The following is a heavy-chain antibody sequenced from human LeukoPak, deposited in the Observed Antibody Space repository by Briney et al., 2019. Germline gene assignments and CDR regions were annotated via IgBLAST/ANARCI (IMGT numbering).Heavy chain of an antibody. J-gene: IGHJ6*04. Sequence: GGSLRLSCAASGFTFGSYEMNWVRQAPGKGLEWVSYISSSGSTIYYADSVKGRFTISRDNAKNSLYLQMNSLRAEDTAVYYCAELGITMIGGVGGKGTTVTISS. V-gene: IGHV3-48*03. CDR1: GFTFGSYE. CDR2: ISSSGSTI. D-gene: IGHD3-10*02. CDR3: AELGITMIGGV.